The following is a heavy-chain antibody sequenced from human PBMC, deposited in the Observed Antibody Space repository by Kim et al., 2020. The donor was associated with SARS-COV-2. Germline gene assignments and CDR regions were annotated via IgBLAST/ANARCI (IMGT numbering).Heavy chain of an antibody. J-gene: IGHJ4*02. Sequence: TKYSQKCQGRVTSTRDTSASTAYMELSSLRSEDTAVYYCARDTGDSIDYWGQGTLVTVSS. CDR2: T. CDR3: ARDTGDSIDY. D-gene: IGHD2-21*02. V-gene: IGHV1-3*01.